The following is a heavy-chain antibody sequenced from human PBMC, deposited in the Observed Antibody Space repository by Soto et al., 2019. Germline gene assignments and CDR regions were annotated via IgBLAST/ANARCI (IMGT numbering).Heavy chain of an antibody. Sequence: QVQLQESGPGLVKPSQTLSLTCTVSGGSISSGGYYWSWIRQHPGKGLEWIGYIYYSGSTYYNPSLKGXXTXAXXTYKNQLSLKRSSVTAADTAVYYCAREEGSGSFDYWGQGTLVTVSS. V-gene: IGHV4-31*03. D-gene: IGHD3-10*01. CDR3: AREEGSGSFDY. CDR1: GGSISSGGYY. CDR2: IYYSGST. J-gene: IGHJ4*02.